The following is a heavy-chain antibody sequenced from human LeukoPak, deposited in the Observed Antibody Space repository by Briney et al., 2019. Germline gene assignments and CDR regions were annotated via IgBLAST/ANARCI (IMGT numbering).Heavy chain of an antibody. J-gene: IGHJ6*02. CDR3: VKGTYGMDV. CDR2: IWYDGSNK. V-gene: IGHV3-33*06. Sequence: GRSLRLSCAASGFTFSSYGMHWVRQAPGKGLEWVAVIWYDGSNKYYADSVKGRFTISRDNSKNTLYLQMSSLRAEDTAVYYCVKGTYGMDVWGQGTTVTVSS. CDR1: GFTFSSYG.